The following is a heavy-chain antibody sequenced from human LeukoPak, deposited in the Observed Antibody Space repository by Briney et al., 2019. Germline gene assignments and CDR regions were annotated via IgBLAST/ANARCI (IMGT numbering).Heavy chain of an antibody. J-gene: IGHJ5*02. V-gene: IGHV1-18*01. CDR3: AREVEYSSSSWFDP. CDR2: ISVYNGNT. D-gene: IGHD6-6*01. CDR1: GYTFTSHG. Sequence: ASVTVSCKASGYTFTSHGISWVRQAPGQGLEGLGWISVYNGNTKYAQKLQGRVTMTTDTSTSTAYMELRSLRSDDTAVYYCAREVEYSSSSWFDPWGQGTLVTVSS.